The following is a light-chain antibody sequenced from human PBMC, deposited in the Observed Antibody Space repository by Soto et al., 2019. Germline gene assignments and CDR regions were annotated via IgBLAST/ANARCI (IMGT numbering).Light chain of an antibody. CDR3: QRYGRSLWT. CDR1: QSVSSSN. V-gene: IGKV3-20*01. J-gene: IGKJ1*01. CDR2: GAS. Sequence: EIVLTQSPGTLSLSPGDRATLSCRASQSVSSSNLAWYQQKPGQAPRLLIYGASSRATGIPDRLSGSGSETDFTLTISRLEPEDFAVYYCQRYGRSLWTFGQGTKVEIK.